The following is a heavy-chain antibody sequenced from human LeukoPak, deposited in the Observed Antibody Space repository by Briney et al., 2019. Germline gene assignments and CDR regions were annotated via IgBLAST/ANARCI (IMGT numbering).Heavy chain of an antibody. CDR1: GGSLSSYY. CDR3: ARVEVIDYYGSSGYYAFDY. J-gene: IGHJ4*02. Sequence: SETLSLPCTVSGGSLSSYYWSWIRQPPGKGLEWIGYIYYSGSTNYNPSLKSRVTISVDTSKNQFSLKLSSVTAADTAVYYCARVEVIDYYGSSGYYAFDYWGQGTLVTVS. D-gene: IGHD3-22*01. V-gene: IGHV4-59*01. CDR2: IYYSGST.